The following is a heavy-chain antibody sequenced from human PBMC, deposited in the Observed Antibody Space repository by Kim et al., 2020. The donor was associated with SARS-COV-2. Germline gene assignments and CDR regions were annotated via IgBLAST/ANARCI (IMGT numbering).Heavy chain of an antibody. Sequence: NPSLMRRVTISVDTSKNQFSLKLSSVTAADTAVYYWASATMVRGVITPDYWGQGTLVTVSS. V-gene: IGHV4-4*09. CDR3: ASATMVRGVITPDY. D-gene: IGHD3-10*01. J-gene: IGHJ4*02.